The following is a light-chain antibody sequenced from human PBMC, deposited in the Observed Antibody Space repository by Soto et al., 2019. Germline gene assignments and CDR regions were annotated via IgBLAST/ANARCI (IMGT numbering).Light chain of an antibody. CDR3: SSYAGSNLV. CDR1: SSDVGGYNY. V-gene: IGLV2-8*01. J-gene: IGLJ2*01. Sequence: QSVLTQPPSASGSPGQSVTISCTGTSSDVGGYNYVSWYQQQPGKAPKVMIYEVSKRPSGVPDRFSGSKSGNTASLTVSGLQAEDEADYYCSSYAGSNLVFGGGTKLTVL. CDR2: EVS.